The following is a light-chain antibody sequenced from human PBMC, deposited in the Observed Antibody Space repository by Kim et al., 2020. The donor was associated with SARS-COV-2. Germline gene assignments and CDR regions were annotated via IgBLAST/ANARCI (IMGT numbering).Light chain of an antibody. Sequence: QSVLTQPASVSGSPGQSITISCTGTSSDVGFYNYVSWYQQHPGKAPKLLIYDVTERPSGVSSRFSGSKSGNTASLTIFGLQAEDEADYYCSSYRDSSPVVFGGGTQLTVL. CDR3: SSYRDSSPVV. CDR2: DVT. CDR1: SSDVGFYNY. V-gene: IGLV2-14*01. J-gene: IGLJ2*01.